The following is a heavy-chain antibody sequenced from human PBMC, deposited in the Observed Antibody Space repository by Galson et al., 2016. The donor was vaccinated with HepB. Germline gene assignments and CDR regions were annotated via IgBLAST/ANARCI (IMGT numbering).Heavy chain of an antibody. CDR2: ISNSGTYI. J-gene: IGHJ4*02. Sequence: SLRLSCAASGFTFSSYTMIWVRQAPGKGLEWVASISNSGTYIFYGDSVKGRFTVSRDNAKNSLYLQMHSLRAEDTAVCYCASIITIFGVTRLWGQGTLVTVSS. V-gene: IGHV3-21*01. CDR3: ASIITIFGVTRL. CDR1: GFTFSSYT. D-gene: IGHD3-3*01.